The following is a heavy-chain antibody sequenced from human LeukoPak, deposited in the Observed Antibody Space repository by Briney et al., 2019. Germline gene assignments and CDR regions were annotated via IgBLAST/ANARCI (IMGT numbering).Heavy chain of an antibody. V-gene: IGHV3-21*01. J-gene: IGHJ3*02. Sequence: GGSLRLSCAASGFIFSSYTMNWVRQAPGKGLEWVSSISSSGTYIYYADSVKGRFTISRDNAKNSLYLQMNSLRAEDTAVYYCARAERLFYYDFWSGYDAFDIWGQGTMVTVSS. CDR2: ISSSGTYI. D-gene: IGHD3-3*01. CDR1: GFIFSSYT. CDR3: ARAERLFYYDFWSGYDAFDI.